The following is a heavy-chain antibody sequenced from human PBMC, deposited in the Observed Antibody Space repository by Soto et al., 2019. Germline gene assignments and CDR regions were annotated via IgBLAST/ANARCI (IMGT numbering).Heavy chain of an antibody. CDR1: GGSISSSNW. V-gene: IGHV4-4*02. CDR2: IYHSGST. D-gene: IGHD3-10*01. CDR3: GRKRAFGESSPGYFYYGMDV. Sequence: QVQLQESGPGLVKPSGTLSLTCAVSGGSISSSNWWSWVRQTPGQGLEWIGEIYHSGSTNYNPSLKSRVTISVDKSKNQFSLKLSSVSAADTAVYYGGRKRAFGESSPGYFYYGMDVWGQGTTVTVSS. J-gene: IGHJ6*02.